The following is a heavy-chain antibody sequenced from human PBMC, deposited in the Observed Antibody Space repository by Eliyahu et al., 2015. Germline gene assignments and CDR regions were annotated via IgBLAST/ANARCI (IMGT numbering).Heavy chain of an antibody. CDR3: TSSEEEYSSSSH. V-gene: IGHV3-15*01. Sequence: EVQLVDSGGGLVXPGXSLRXSCAASGFTFXXAWMSXVRXAPGKGLEWVGRIKSKTDGGTTDYAAPVKGRFTISRDDSKNTLYLQMNSLKTEDTAVYYCTSSEEEYSSSSHWGQGTLVTVSS. CDR1: GFTFXXAW. CDR2: IKSKTDGGTT. J-gene: IGHJ4*02. D-gene: IGHD6-6*01.